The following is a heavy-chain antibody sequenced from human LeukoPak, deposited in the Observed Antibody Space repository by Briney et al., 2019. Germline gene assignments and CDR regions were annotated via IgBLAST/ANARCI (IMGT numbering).Heavy chain of an antibody. V-gene: IGHV3-7*01. D-gene: IGHD1-26*01. CDR1: GFTFSSYW. CDR3: TRLGGSYYTY. Sequence: PGGSLRLSCAASGFTFSSYWLSWVRQAPAKGLEWVANIKQDGGEKYYVDSVKGRFTISRDNAKNSLFLQMNSLRAEDTAVYYCTRLGGSYYTYWGQGTLVTVSS. J-gene: IGHJ4*02. CDR2: IKQDGGEK.